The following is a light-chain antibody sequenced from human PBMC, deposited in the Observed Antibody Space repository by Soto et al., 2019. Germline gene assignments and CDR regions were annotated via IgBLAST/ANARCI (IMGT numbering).Light chain of an antibody. Sequence: QSALTQPHSASGSPGQSVTISCTGTNSDVGGFNYVSWYQQHPGKAPKLMIYEVTQRPSGVPDRFSGSKSGNTASLTVSGLQAEDEADYYCGSFAGRMDRVFGGGTKLTVL. CDR1: NSDVGGFNY. CDR2: EVT. V-gene: IGLV2-8*01. CDR3: GSFAGRMDRV. J-gene: IGLJ3*02.